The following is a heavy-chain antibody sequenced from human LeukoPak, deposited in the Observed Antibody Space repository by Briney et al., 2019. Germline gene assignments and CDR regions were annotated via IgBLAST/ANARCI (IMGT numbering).Heavy chain of an antibody. D-gene: IGHD2-15*01. CDR1: GGSISSYY. CDR2: IYYSGST. CDR3: ARDAHLYCSGGSCYVY. V-gene: IGHV4-59*01. J-gene: IGHJ4*02. Sequence: SETLSLTCTVSGGSISSYYWSWIRQPPGKGLEWIGYIYYSGSTNYNPSLKSRVTISVDTSKNQFSLKLSSVTAADTAVYYCARDAHLYCSGGSCYVYWGQGTLVTVSS.